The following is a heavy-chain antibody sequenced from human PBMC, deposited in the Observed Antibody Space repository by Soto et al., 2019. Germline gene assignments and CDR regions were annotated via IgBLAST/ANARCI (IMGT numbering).Heavy chain of an antibody. Sequence: GGSLRLSCAASGFTFSRYWMSWVRQAPGKGLEWVAIIKEDGSEKYYVDSVKGRFTISRDNADNSLYLQMNSLSAGDTAVYYCTRDPAAFDIWGQGTMVTVSS. CDR1: GFTFSRYW. J-gene: IGHJ3*02. CDR3: TRDPAAFDI. CDR2: IKEDGSEK. V-gene: IGHV3-7*01. D-gene: IGHD2-2*01.